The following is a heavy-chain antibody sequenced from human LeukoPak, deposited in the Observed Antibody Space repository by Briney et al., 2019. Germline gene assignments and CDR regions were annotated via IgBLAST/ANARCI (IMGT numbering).Heavy chain of an antibody. CDR1: GYIFSNFG. CDR2: ISGYNGYT. V-gene: IGHV1-18*01. Sequence: ASVKVSCKASGYIFSNFGINWVRQAPGQGLERMGWISGYNGYTKYAQKLQGRVTMTTDTSTSTAHMELRSLGSDDTAVYYCARVSPHRKMSYGNQNWFDTWGQGTLVTVSS. D-gene: IGHD3-16*01. CDR3: ARVSPHRKMSYGNQNWFDT. J-gene: IGHJ5*02.